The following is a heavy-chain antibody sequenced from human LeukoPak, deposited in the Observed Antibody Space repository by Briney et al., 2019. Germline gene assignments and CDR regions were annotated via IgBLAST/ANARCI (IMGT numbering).Heavy chain of an antibody. CDR2: INHSGST. J-gene: IGHJ5*02. Sequence: PSETRSLTCAVYGGSFSGYYWSWIRQPPGKGMEWIGEINHSGSTNYNPSLKSRVTISVDTSKNQFSLKLSSVTAADTAVYYCARGRVGATPGNWFDPWGQGTLVTVSS. V-gene: IGHV4-34*01. CDR1: GGSFSGYY. D-gene: IGHD1-26*01. CDR3: ARGRVGATPGNWFDP.